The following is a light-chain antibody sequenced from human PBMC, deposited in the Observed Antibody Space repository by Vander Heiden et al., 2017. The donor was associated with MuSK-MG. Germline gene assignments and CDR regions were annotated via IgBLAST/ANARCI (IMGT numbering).Light chain of an antibody. V-gene: IGLV1-44*01. J-gene: IGLJ2*01. CDR1: SSNIGTNA. Sequence: SVLTQPPSASATPGQRVIISCSGSSSNIGTNAVNWYQQVSGAAPKLLISRNNQRPSGVPDRFSGSKSGTSASLAISGLQAEDEADYYCATWDDTLYGVFFGGGTKLTVL. CDR2: RNN. CDR3: ATWDDTLYGVF.